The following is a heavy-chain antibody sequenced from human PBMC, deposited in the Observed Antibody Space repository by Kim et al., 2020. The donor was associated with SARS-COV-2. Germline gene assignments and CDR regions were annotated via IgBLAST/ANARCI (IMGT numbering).Heavy chain of an antibody. D-gene: IGHD1-26*01. CDR1: GFTFDDYG. CDR3: AKDLIYRGTTLHPYFDL. V-gene: IGHV3-9*01. Sequence: GGSLRLSCAASGFTFDDYGIHWVRQAPGKGLEWVSGISWNSGKIAYAESVKGRFTISRDNAKNSLYLQMNSLRPEDTALYYCAKDLIYRGTTLHPYFDLWGQGTLVTVSS. J-gene: IGHJ4*02. CDR2: ISWNSGKI.